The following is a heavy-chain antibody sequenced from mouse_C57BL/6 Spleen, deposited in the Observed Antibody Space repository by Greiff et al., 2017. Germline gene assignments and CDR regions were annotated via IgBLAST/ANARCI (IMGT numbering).Heavy chain of an antibody. Sequence: EVMLVESGGGLVKPGGSLKLSCAASGFTFSSYAMSWVRQTPEKRLEWVATISDGGSYTYYPDNVKGRFTISRDNAKNNLYLQMSHLKSEDTAMYYCARDDPPFGYCLDYWGQGTTLTVSS. J-gene: IGHJ2*01. CDR3: ARDDPPFGYCLDY. V-gene: IGHV5-4*01. CDR2: ISDGGSYT. CDR1: GFTFSSYA. D-gene: IGHD2-3*01.